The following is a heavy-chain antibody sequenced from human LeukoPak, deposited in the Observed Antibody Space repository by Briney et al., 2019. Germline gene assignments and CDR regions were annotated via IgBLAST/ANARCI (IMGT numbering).Heavy chain of an antibody. V-gene: IGHV3-21*01. CDR1: GFTFSSYS. D-gene: IGHD3-3*01. CDR3: ARDGTIFGEVPTIDY. J-gene: IGHJ4*02. Sequence: GGSLRLSCAASGFTFSSYSMNWVRQAPGKGLEWVSSISSSSSYIYYADSVKGRFTISRDNAKNSLYLQMNSLRAEDTAVYYCARDGTIFGEVPTIDYWGQGTLVTVSS. CDR2: ISSSSSYI.